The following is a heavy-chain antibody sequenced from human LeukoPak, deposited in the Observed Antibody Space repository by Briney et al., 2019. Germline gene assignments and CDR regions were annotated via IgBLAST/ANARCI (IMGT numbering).Heavy chain of an antibody. CDR1: GGTPRRYV. V-gene: IGHV1-69*04. CDR3: ARGEDGDYNPFDC. D-gene: IGHD4-17*01. Sequence: SVTVSCKASGGTPRRYVISWVRQAPGQGLEWMGRIIPILGIANYAQKFQGRVTITADKSTSTAYMELSSLRSEDTAVYYCARGEDGDYNPFDCWGQGTLVTVSS. CDR2: IIPILGIA. J-gene: IGHJ4*02.